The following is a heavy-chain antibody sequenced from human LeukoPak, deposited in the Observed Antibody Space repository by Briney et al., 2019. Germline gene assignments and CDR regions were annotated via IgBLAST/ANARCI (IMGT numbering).Heavy chain of an antibody. Sequence: GGSLRLSCAASGFTVSSNYMSWVRQAPGKGLEWVSVIYSGGSTYYADSVKGRFTISRDNSMNTLYLQMNSLRAEDTAVYYCARDRSTVTGDYWGQGTLVTVSS. D-gene: IGHD4-17*01. J-gene: IGHJ4*02. CDR1: GFTVSSNY. V-gene: IGHV3-66*02. CDR3: ARDRSTVTGDY. CDR2: IYSGGST.